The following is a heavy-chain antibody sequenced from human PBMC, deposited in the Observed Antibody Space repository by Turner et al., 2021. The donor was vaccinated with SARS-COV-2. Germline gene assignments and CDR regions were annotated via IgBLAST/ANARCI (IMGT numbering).Heavy chain of an antibody. CDR2: IYSGGST. V-gene: IGHV3-66*01. Sequence: EVPLAASGGGLVQPGRSLRLPRAASPFTVRSNYMSWVRQAPGKGLEWVSVIYSGGSTYYADSVKGRFTISRDNSKNTLYLQMNSLRAEDTAVYYCARVYSSSSGRNAFDIWGQGTMVTVSS. D-gene: IGHD6-6*01. J-gene: IGHJ3*02. CDR1: PFTVRSNY. CDR3: ARVYSSSSGRNAFDI.